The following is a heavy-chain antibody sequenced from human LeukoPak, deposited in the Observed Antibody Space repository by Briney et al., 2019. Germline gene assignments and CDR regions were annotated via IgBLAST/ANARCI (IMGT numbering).Heavy chain of an antibody. CDR2: ISGSGGGT. CDR3: AKSPNYYDSSGLDY. CDR1: GFTFSSYA. V-gene: IGHV3-23*01. Sequence: GGSLRLSCAASGFTFSSYAMSWVRQAPGKGLEWVSGISGSGGGTDYADSVKGRFIISRDNSKNTLYLQMNSLRAEDTAVYYCAKSPNYYDSSGLDYWGQGTLVTVSS. J-gene: IGHJ4*02. D-gene: IGHD3-22*01.